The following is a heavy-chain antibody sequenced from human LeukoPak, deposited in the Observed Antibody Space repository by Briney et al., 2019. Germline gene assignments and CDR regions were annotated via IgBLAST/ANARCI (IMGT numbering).Heavy chain of an antibody. J-gene: IGHJ4*02. D-gene: IGHD3-22*01. CDR2: ISYDGSKK. CDR3: AKDFDSSGYYTNYFDY. V-gene: IGHV3-30*18. Sequence: GGSLRLSCAASGFTFSSYGMHWVRQAPGKGLEWVAVISYDGSKKYYADSVKGRFTISRDNSKNTLYLQMNSLRAEDTAVYYCAKDFDSSGYYTNYFDYWGQGTLVTVSS. CDR1: GFTFSSYG.